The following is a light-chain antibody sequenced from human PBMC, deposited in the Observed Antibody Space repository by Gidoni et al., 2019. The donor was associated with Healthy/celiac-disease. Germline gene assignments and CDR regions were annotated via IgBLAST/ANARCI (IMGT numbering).Light chain of an antibody. CDR1: SPNIGNNY. J-gene: IGLJ2*01. Sequence: QSVLPQTLSVSAAPGQKVTISCSGTSPNIGNNYVTWYQQLPGTAPKLLIYDNDKRPSGIPDRFSGSKSGTSATLGITGLQTGDEADYYCGTWDSSLSAGVFGGGTKLTVL. CDR2: DND. CDR3: GTWDSSLSAGV. V-gene: IGLV1-51*01.